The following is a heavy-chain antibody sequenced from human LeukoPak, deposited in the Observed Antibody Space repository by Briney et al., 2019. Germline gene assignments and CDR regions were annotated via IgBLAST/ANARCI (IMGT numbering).Heavy chain of an antibody. CDR1: GFTFSSSW. J-gene: IGHJ4*02. CDR3: ARDPCHGALDY. CDR2: IKQDGTEE. Sequence: PGGSLRLSCVASGFTFSSSWMSWVRRAPGKGLGWVANIKQDGTEEYYVDSVRGRFSISKDNAKNSLYLQMNSLRAEDTAVYYCARDPCHGALDYWGQGALVTVSS. V-gene: IGHV3-7*03. D-gene: IGHD2-2*01.